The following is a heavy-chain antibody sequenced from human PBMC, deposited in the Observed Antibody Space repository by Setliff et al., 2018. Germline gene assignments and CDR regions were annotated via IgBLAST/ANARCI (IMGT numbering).Heavy chain of an antibody. CDR1: GGTFNSYG. CDR2: SIPISGTT. V-gene: IGHV1-69*06. CDR3: ARGNSNYYLFVY. J-gene: IGHJ4*02. D-gene: IGHD4-4*01. Sequence: SVKVSCKTSGGTFNSYGIDWVRQAPGQGLEWMGRSIPISGTTKYAQKFQDRVTITADKSTSTAYMELSSLTSDDTAVYYCARGNSNYYLFVYWGQGTLVTVSS.